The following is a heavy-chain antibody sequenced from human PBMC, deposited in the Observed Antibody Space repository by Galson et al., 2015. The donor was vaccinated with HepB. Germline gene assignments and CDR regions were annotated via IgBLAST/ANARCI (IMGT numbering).Heavy chain of an antibody. D-gene: IGHD2-15*01. CDR2: IIPILDIA. V-gene: IGHV1-69*04. J-gene: IGHJ4*02. CDR1: GGTFSNYA. CDR3: ARVPNRYCSGGSCSPYYFDY. Sequence: SVKVSCKAPGGTFSNYAIIWVRQAPGQGLEWMGRIIPILDIANYAQKFQGRVTITADKSTSTTYMKLNSLRSDDTAVYYCARVPNRYCSGGSCSPYYFDYWGQGTLVTVSS.